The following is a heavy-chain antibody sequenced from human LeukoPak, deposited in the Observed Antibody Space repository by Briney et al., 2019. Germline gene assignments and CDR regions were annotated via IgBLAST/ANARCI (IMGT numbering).Heavy chain of an antibody. Sequence: GGSLRLSCAASGFTFSRYSMNWVRQAPGKGLEWISYISSGSSTIYYADSVKGRFTISRDNAKTSLYLQMNSLKDEDTAVYYCAISWGYYFDYWGQGTLVTVSS. CDR2: ISSGSSTI. D-gene: IGHD2-15*01. V-gene: IGHV3-48*02. J-gene: IGHJ4*02. CDR1: GFTFSRYS. CDR3: AISWGYYFDY.